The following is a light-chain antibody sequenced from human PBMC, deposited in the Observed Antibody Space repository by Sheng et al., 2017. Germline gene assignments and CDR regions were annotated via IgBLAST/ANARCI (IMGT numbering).Light chain of an antibody. V-gene: IGKV1-5*01. CDR1: QSVSTW. CDR3: QQVNRYPFT. Sequence: DIQMTQSPSTLSASVGDRVSITCRASQSVSTWLAWYQHKPGKAPMLLIYAASSLQSGVPSRFGGSGSGTEFTLTISSLQPEDFATYYCQQVNRYPFTFGPGTKVDIK. J-gene: IGKJ3*01. CDR2: AAS.